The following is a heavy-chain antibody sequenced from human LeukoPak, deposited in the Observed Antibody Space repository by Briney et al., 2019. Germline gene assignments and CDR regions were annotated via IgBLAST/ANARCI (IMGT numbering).Heavy chain of an antibody. V-gene: IGHV4-59*01. D-gene: IGHD2-2*01. CDR2: IYYSGST. Sequence: SETLSLICTVSGGSISSYYWSWIRQPPGKGLEWIRYIYYSGSTNYNPSLKSRVTISVDTSKNQFSLKLSSVTAADTAVYYCARVGPYCSSTSCYDYWGQGTLVTVSS. CDR3: ARVGPYCSSTSCYDY. CDR1: GGSISSYY. J-gene: IGHJ4*02.